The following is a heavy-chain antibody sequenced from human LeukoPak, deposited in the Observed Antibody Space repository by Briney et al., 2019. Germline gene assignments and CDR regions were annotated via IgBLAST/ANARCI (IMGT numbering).Heavy chain of an antibody. CDR2: ISGSGANT. D-gene: IGHD2/OR15-2a*01. V-gene: IGHV3-23*01. Sequence: PGGSLRLSCAASGFTFSSYDMHWVRRAPGKGLEWVSTISGSGANTYYADSVKGRFTISRDNSKNTLSLQMNSLRVEDTALYYCAKYSDSTGAHYFDYWGQGTLVTVSS. J-gene: IGHJ4*02. CDR1: GFTFSSYD. CDR3: AKYSDSTGAHYFDY.